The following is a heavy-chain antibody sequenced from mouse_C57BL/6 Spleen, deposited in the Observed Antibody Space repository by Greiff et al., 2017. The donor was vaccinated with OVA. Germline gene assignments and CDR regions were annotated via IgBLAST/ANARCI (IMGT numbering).Heavy chain of an antibody. V-gene: IGHV1-64*01. CDR1: GYTFTSYW. J-gene: IGHJ1*03. D-gene: IGHD4-1*01. CDR3: ARGENWGNWYFDV. Sequence: QVQLKQPGAELVKPGASVKLSCKASGYTFTSYWMHWVKQRPGQGLEWIGMIHPNSGSTNYNEKFKSKATLTVDKSSSTAYMQLSSLTSEDSAVYYCARGENWGNWYFDVWGTGTTVTVSS. CDR2: IHPNSGST.